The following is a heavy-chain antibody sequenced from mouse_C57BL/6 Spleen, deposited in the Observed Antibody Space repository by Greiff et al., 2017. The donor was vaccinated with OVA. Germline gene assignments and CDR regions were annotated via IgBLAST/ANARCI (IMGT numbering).Heavy chain of an antibody. CDR3: AREEVTSMMDY. D-gene: IGHD2-2*01. J-gene: IGHJ4*01. V-gene: IGHV1-52*01. CDR2: IDPSDSET. Sequence: VQLQQPGAELVRPGSSVKLSCKASGYTFTSYWMHWVKQRPIQGLEWIGNIDPSDSETHYNQKFKDKATLTVDKSSSTAYMQLSSLTSEDSAVYYCAREEVTSMMDYWGQGTSVTVSS. CDR1: GYTFTSYW.